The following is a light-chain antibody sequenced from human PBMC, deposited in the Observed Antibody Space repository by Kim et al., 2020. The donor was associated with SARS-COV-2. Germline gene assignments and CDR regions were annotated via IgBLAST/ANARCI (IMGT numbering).Light chain of an antibody. CDR1: SSNIGAGYD. J-gene: IGLJ3*02. CDR2: GNS. V-gene: IGLV1-40*01. Sequence: QSVLTQSPSVSGAPGQRVTISCTGSSSNIGAGYDVHWYQQLPGTAPKLLIYGNSNRPSGVPDRFSGSKSGTSASLAITGLQAEDEADYYCQSYDSSLSGVFGGGTQLTVL. CDR3: QSYDSSLSGV.